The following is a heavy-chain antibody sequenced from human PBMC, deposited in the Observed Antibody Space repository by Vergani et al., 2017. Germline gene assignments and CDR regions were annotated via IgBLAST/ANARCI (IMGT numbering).Heavy chain of an antibody. J-gene: IGHJ4*02. CDR1: GFTLNTYG. CDR3: ARDTVTGSRYFDY. CDR2: IRCDGSSG. V-gene: IGHV3-30*02. D-gene: IGHD6-19*01. Sequence: QVQILQSGGGVVQPGGSLRLSCTLSGFTLNTYGIHWVRQAPGKGLEWVSFIRCDGSSGYYADSVKGRFTISRDNSKNTLFLQMNSLRPEDTAVYYCARDTVTGSRYFDYWGQGTLVTVSS.